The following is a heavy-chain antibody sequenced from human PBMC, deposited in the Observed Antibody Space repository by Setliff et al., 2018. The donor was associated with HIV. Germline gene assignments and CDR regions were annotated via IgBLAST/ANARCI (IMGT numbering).Heavy chain of an antibody. V-gene: IGHV1-18*01. CDR3: ARGTFSGSYSYYYYGMDV. Sequence: ASVKVSCKASGYTFTSYGISWVRQAPGQGLEWMGWINPGNGNTKYSQKFKGRVTITWDTSATTAYMELSSLRSEDTAVYYCARGTFSGSYSYYYYGMDVWGQGTTVTVSS. CDR1: GYTFTSYG. J-gene: IGHJ6*02. D-gene: IGHD1-26*01. CDR2: INPGNGNT.